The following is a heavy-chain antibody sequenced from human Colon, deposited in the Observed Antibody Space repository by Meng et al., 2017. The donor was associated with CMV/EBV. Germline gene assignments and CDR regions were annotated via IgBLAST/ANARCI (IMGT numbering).Heavy chain of an antibody. CDR2: IKQDGSEK. J-gene: IGHJ6*02. CDR3: ARVEDFRSGHYGMDV. D-gene: IGHD3-3*01. V-gene: IGHV3-7*01. Sequence: GGSLRLSCVTSGFMFSDYWMSWVRQAPGKGLEWVANIKQDGSEKYYVDSVKGRFTISRDNAKNSLYLQMNGLRAEDTAVYYCARVEDFRSGHYGMDVWGQGTAVTVSS. CDR1: GFMFSDYW.